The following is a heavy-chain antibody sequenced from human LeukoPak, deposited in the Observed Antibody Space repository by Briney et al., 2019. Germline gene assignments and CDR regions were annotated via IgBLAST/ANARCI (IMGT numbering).Heavy chain of an antibody. D-gene: IGHD5-24*01. CDR1: GGSFSGYY. CDR2: INHSGST. CDR3: ARGNRRWLQLYYFDY. J-gene: IGHJ4*02. V-gene: IGHV4-34*01. Sequence: SETLSLTCAVYGGSFSGYYWSWIRQPPGKGLEWIGEINHSGSTNYNPSLKSRVTISVDTSKNQFSLKLSSVTAADTAVYYCARGNRRWLQLYYFDYWGQGTLVTVSS.